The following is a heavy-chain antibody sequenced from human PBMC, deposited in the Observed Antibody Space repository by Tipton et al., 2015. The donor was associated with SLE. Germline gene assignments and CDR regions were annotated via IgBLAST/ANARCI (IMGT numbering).Heavy chain of an antibody. CDR1: GGSLRSHY. V-gene: IGHV4-59*11. D-gene: IGHD6-13*01. J-gene: IGHJ5*02. Sequence: TLSLTCTVSGGSLRSHYWSWFRQPPGKGLEWIGYMYHSGSTKYNPSLKSRVTISFDTSKKQVSLKLTSVTAADTAVYYCARGWYSRNWEWWFDPWGQGTLVTVSA. CDR3: ARGWYSRNWEWWFDP. CDR2: MYHSGST.